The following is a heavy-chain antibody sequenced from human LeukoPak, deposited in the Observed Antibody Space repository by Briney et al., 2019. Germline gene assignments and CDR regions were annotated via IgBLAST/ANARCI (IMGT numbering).Heavy chain of an antibody. CDR1: GYTFTGYY. V-gene: IGHV1-2*06. J-gene: IGHJ4*02. CDR2: VNPNSGGT. D-gene: IGHD3-10*01. CDR3: ARGGYGSGSYYVDY. Sequence: GASVKVSCKASGYTFTGYYMHRVRQAPGQGLEWMGRVNPNSGGTDYAQKFQGRVTLTRDTSIRTAYMELSSLRSDDTAVYYCARGGYGSGSYYVDYWGQGTLVTVSS.